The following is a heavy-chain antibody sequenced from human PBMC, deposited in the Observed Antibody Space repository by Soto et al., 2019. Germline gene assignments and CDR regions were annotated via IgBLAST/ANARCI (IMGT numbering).Heavy chain of an antibody. J-gene: IGHJ4*02. CDR1: GDTFKFYT. V-gene: IGHV1-69*02. D-gene: IGHD3-10*01. Sequence: QVQLVQSGAEVKKPGSSVKVSCKASGDTFKFYTINRVRHAPGLGLEWMGRFNPILSFSNSALKFQGRVTLTADKSTSTAYLVLSSLRSEDTGIYYCATSFGSGSRALDYWGQGALVTVSS. CDR3: ATSFGSGSRALDY. CDR2: FNPILSFS.